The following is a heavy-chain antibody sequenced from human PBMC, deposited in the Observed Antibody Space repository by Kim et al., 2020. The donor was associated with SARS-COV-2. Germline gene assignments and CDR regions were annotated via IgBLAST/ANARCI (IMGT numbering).Heavy chain of an antibody. J-gene: IGHJ3*02. D-gene: IGHD3-16*01. V-gene: IGHV3-23*03. CDR2: IYTGHTTT. CDR3: ATEQRFGAANDALGR. Sequence: GGSLRLSCAVSGLTSNTVASTWVRQAPGKGLEWVSLIYTGHTTTAYADSVRGRFTLSRDSSDNTVYLQMNNLRVEETAIYYCATEQRFGAANDALGRWG. CDR1: GLTSNTVA.